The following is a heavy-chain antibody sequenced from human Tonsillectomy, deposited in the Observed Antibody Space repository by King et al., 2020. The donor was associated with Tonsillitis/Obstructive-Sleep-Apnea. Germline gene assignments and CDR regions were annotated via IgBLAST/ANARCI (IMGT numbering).Heavy chain of an antibody. CDR3: ARGNYYASGSYFHWYFDL. J-gene: IGHJ2*01. Sequence: VQLQQWGAGLLKPSETLSLTCAVYGGSFSGYYWSWIRQPPGKGLEWIGEINHSGSTNYNPSLKSRVTISVDTSKNQFSLKLSSVTAADTAVYYCARGNYYASGSYFHWYFDLWGRGTLVTVSS. V-gene: IGHV4-34*01. D-gene: IGHD3-10*01. CDR2: INHSGST. CDR1: GGSFSGYY.